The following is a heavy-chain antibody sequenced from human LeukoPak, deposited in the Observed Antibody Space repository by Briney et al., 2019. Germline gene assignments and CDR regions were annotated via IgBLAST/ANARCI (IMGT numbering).Heavy chain of an antibody. CDR1: GYTFTSYY. CDR2: INPSGGST. J-gene: IGHJ3*02. CDR3: AAPLLTYSGSPDAFDI. D-gene: IGHD1-26*01. V-gene: IGHV1-46*01. Sequence: ASVKVSCKASGYTFTSYYMHWVRQAPGQGLEWMGIINPSGGSTSYAQKFQGRVTMTRDTSTSTVYMELSSLRSEDTAVYYCAAPLLTYSGSPDAFDIWGQGTMVTVSS.